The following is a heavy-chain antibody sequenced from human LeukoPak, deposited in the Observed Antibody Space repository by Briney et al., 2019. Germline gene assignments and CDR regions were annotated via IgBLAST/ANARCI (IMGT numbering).Heavy chain of an antibody. V-gene: IGHV4-39*07. D-gene: IGHD3-3*01. Sequence: SETLSLTCTVSGGSISNSDYYWSWIRQPPGKGLEWIGEMNHSGITNYDPSLKSRVTISVDTSKNQFSLKLSSVTAADTAVYYCARGRGSIFGVVKWGKIFDYCGQGTLVTVSS. CDR1: GGSISNSDYY. CDR2: MNHSGIT. J-gene: IGHJ4*02. CDR3: ARGRGSIFGVVKWGKIFDY.